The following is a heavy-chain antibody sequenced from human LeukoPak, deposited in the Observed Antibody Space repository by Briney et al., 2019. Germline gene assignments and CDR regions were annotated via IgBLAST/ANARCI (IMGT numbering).Heavy chain of an antibody. CDR1: GYTFTSYD. CDR3: PRTSIPPTPYSGSNSGNYYFAY. D-gene: IGHD1-26*01. CDR2: MNPNSGNT. J-gene: IGHJ4*01. Sequence: ASVKVSCKASGYTFTSYDINWVRQATGQGLEWMGWMNPNSGNTGYAQKFQGRVTMTRDTSTSTVYMELSSLRSEDTAVYYCPRTSIPPTPYSGSNSGNYYFAYWGQEPWSPSPQ. V-gene: IGHV1-8*01.